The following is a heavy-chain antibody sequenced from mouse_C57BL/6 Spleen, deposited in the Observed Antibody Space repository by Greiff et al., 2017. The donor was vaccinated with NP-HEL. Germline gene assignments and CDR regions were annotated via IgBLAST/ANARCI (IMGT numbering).Heavy chain of an antibody. CDR3: ASYSNYVNYAMGC. V-gene: IGHV1-50*01. CDR2: IDPSDSYT. J-gene: IGHJ4*01. CDR1: GYTFTSYW. Sequence: VQLQQPGAELVKPGASVKLSCKASGYTFTSYWMQWVKQRPGQGLEWIGEIDPSDSYTNYNQKFKGKATLTVDTSSSTAYMQLSSLTSEDSAVYYCASYSNYVNYAMGCWGQGTSVTVSS. D-gene: IGHD2-5*01.